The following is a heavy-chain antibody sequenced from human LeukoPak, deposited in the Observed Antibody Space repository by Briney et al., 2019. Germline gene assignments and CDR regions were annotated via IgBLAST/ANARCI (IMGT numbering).Heavy chain of an antibody. Sequence: SETLSLTCAVYGGPLCGYYWSWIRQPPGKSLDWFGDINHSGSTNYNPSLKSRVTISVDTSKNQFPLKLSSMTAAATAVYYCARSYCSSTSCYIYWFGPWGQGTLVTVSS. CDR3: ARSYCSSTSCYIYWFGP. D-gene: IGHD2-2*02. V-gene: IGHV4-34*01. CDR1: GGPLCGYY. J-gene: IGHJ5*02. CDR2: INHSGST.